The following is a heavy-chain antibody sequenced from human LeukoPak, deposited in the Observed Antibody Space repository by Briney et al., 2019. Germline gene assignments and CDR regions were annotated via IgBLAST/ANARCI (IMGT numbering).Heavy chain of an antibody. D-gene: IGHD3-9*01. V-gene: IGHV1-18*04. CDR2: ISVYNGNT. CDR3: ARWRGANVLRYFDYEMEPAAPSGHFDY. Sequence: ASMKVSCKASGYTLTSNGISWVRQAPGQGLEWMGRISVYNGNTNYAQKFQGRVTMTTDTSTSTAYMELRSLRSDDTAVYYCARWRGANVLRYFDYEMEPAAPSGHFDYWGQGTLVTVSS. J-gene: IGHJ4*02. CDR1: GYTLTSNG.